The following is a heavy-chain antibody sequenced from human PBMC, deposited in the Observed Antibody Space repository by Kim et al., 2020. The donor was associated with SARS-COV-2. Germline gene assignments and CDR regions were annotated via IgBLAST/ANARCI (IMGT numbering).Heavy chain of an antibody. D-gene: IGHD6-13*01. CDR3: ARDYIAAAGGVDY. Sequence: SAVSVKSRITMNQDTSKSQFSQQLNAVTPADTAVYYCARDYIAAAGGVDYWGQGTLVTVSS. V-gene: IGHV6-1*01. J-gene: IGHJ4*02.